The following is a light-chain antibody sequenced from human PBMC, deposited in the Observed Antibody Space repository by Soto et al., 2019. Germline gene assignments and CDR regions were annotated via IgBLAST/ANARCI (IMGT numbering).Light chain of an antibody. J-gene: IGLJ2*01. CDR2: EVI. Sequence: QSALTQPPSASGSPGQSVTISCTGTSSDVGGYNYVSWYQQHPGKAPKLMIYEVIKRPSGVPDRFSGSKSGNTASLTVSGRQAEDEADYYCSSYAGSNNFVVFGGGTKLTVL. V-gene: IGLV2-8*01. CDR1: SSDVGGYNY. CDR3: SSYAGSNNFVV.